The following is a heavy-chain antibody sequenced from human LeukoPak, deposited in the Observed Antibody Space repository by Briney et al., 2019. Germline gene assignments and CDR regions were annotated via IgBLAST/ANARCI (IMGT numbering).Heavy chain of an antibody. CDR1: GFTFSSYG. D-gene: IGHD3-3*01. Sequence: PGGSLRLSCAASGFTFSSYGMHWVRQAPGKGLEWVAVIWYDGSNKYYADSVKGRFTISRDNSKNALYLQMNSLRAEDTAVYCCAKEKEKSAIFGVDYWGQGTLVTVSS. CDR3: AKEKEKSAIFGVDY. J-gene: IGHJ4*02. CDR2: IWYDGSNK. V-gene: IGHV3-33*06.